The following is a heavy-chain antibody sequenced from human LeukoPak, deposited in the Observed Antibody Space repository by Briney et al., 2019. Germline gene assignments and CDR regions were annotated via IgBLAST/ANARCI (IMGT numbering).Heavy chain of an antibody. J-gene: IGHJ6*03. CDR1: GGSFSGYY. V-gene: IGHV4-34*01. CDR2: INHSGST. CDR3: ARLEGPYYYMDV. D-gene: IGHD3-3*01. Sequence: SETLSLTCAFYGGSFSGYYWSWIRQPPGKGLEWIGEINHSGSTNYNPSLKSRVTISVDTSKNQFSLKLSSVTAADTAVYYCARLEGPYYYMDVWGKGTTVTVSS.